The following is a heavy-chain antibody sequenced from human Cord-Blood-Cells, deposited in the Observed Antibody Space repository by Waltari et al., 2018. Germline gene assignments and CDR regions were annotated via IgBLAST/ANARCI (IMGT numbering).Heavy chain of an antibody. D-gene: IGHD6-13*01. CDR1: GFPLSTIGMR. Sequence: QVTFKQPGPALVKPTQTLTLPCTFSGFPLSTIGMRLPCIRHPTRKALEWLARIDWDDDKFYSTSLKTRLTISKDTSKNQVVLTMTNMDPVDTATYYCARMGYSSSWYDYWGQGTLVTVSS. CDR2: IDWDDDK. J-gene: IGHJ4*02. CDR3: ARMGYSSSWYDY. V-gene: IGHV2-70*04.